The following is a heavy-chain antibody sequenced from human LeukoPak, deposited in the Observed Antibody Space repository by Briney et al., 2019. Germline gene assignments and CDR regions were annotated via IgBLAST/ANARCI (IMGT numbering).Heavy chain of an antibody. CDR1: GYTFTGYY. CDR2: INPNSGGT. CDR3: ASSSYCSSTSCYGTNWFDP. J-gene: IGHJ5*02. Sequence: GASVKVSCKASGYTFTGYYMHWVRQAPGQGLEWMGWINPNSGGTNYAQKFQGRVTMTRDTSISTAYMELSRLRSDDTAVYYCASSSYCSSTSCYGTNWFDPWGQGTLVTVSS. D-gene: IGHD2-2*01. V-gene: IGHV1-2*02.